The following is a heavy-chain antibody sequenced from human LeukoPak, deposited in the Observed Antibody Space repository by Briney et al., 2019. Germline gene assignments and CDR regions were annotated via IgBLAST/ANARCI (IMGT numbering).Heavy chain of an antibody. D-gene: IGHD3-10*01. J-gene: IGHJ5*02. Sequence: SETLSLTCIVSGDSIRSYYWSWIRQPAGKGLEWIGRVYTSGSPNYNPSLKSRVTLSIDTSKNQFSLRLSSVTAADTAVYYCARGMRSGSSYWFDPWGQGTLVTVSS. CDR1: GDSIRSYY. V-gene: IGHV4-4*07. CDR3: ARGMRSGSSYWFDP. CDR2: VYTSGSP.